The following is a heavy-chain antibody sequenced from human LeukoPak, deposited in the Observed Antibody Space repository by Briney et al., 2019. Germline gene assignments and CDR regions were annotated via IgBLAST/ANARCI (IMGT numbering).Heavy chain of an antibody. Sequence: ASVKVSCKASGYTFTSYDINWVRQATGQGLEWMGWMNPNSGNTGYAQKFQGRVTMTRNTSISTAYMELSSLRSEDTAVYYCARGRKVGATTAIDYWGQGTLVTVSS. CDR3: ARGRKVGATTAIDY. CDR1: GYTFTSYD. J-gene: IGHJ4*02. D-gene: IGHD1-26*01. CDR2: MNPNSGNT. V-gene: IGHV1-8*01.